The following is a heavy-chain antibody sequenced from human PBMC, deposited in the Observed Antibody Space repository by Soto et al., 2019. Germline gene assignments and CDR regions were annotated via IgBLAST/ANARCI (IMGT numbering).Heavy chain of an antibody. CDR1: GGSLSAYY. V-gene: IGHV4-34*01. CDR2: INPSGTT. Sequence: PSETLALTCAVYGGSLSAYYWSWIRQPPGKGLEWIGEINPSGTTNYNPSLKSRATISVDTSKNQFSLKLSSVTAADTAVYHCALAPEAHIRHCGQGTTATV. CDR3: ALAPEAHIRH. D-gene: IGHD2-2*01. J-gene: IGHJ1*01.